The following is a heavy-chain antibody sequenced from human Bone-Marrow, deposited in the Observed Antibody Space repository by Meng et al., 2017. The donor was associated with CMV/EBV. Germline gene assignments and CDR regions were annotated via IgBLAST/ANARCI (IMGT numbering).Heavy chain of an antibody. V-gene: IGHV3-48*04. J-gene: IGHJ4*02. CDR1: GFTFSSYS. CDR3: VRGDYGNFDC. CDR2: ISSSSSAI. D-gene: IGHD4-17*01. Sequence: GGSLRLSCAASGFTFSSYSMNWVRQAPGKGLEWVSYISSSSSAIYYADSVKGRFTIFRDNAKNSVYLQMNSLRAEDTAVYYCVRGDYGNFDCWAQGTLVTVSS.